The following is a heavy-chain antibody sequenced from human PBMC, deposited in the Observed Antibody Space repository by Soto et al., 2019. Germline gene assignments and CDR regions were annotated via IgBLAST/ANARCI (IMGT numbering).Heavy chain of an antibody. J-gene: IGHJ4*02. CDR2: ISPGDHET. Sequence: PGESLKISCQCSGYTFSNFWIGWVRQLPGKGLEWMGIISPGDHETRYSPSFHGKVTISADKSINTAYLQWNSLEASDTASYFCARSPRSSPYFDYWGQGALVTVSS. D-gene: IGHD6-13*01. CDR1: GYTFSNFW. V-gene: IGHV5-51*01. CDR3: ARSPRSSPYFDY.